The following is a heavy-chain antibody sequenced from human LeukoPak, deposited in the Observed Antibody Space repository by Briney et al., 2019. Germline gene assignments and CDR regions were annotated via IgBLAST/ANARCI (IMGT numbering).Heavy chain of an antibody. D-gene: IGHD5-18*01. CDR2: IKATPDGGTT. V-gene: IGHV3-15*01. CDR3: TTLPGYSYGYLQDY. J-gene: IGHJ4*02. CDR1: GFTFSKAW. Sequence: GGSLRLSCAASGFTFSKAWMSWVRQAPGKGLEWVGHIKATPDGGTTEYGEPVKGRFTISRDDSKTTLYLQMNSLKSEDTAVYFCTTLPGYSYGYLQDYWGQGTLVTVSS.